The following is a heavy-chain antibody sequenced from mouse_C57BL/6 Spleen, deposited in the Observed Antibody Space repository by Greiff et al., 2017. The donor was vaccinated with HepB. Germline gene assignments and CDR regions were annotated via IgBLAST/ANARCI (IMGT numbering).Heavy chain of an antibody. V-gene: IGHV14-1*01. CDR1: GFNIKDYY. Sequence: EVQLQQSGAELVRPGASVKLSCTASGFNIKDYYMHWVKQRPEQGLEWIGRIDPEDGDTEYAPKFQGKATMTADTSSNTAYLQLSSLTSEDTAVYYCTNHYYGSSYPDVWGTGTTVTGSA. CDR3: TNHYYGSSYPDV. CDR2: IDPEDGDT. J-gene: IGHJ1*03. D-gene: IGHD1-1*01.